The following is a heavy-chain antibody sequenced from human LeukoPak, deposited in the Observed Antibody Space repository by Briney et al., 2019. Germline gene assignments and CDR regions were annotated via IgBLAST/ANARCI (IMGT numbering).Heavy chain of an antibody. J-gene: IGHJ5*02. V-gene: IGHV4-39*07. CDR2: ISHSGST. CDR3: ARVDGDYNWFDP. Sequence: SETLSLTCAVSGGSISSGNYYWGWIRQPPGKGLEWIGSISHSGSTYYNASLKSRVRISVDTSKNQFSLQLNSVTPEDTAVYYCARVDGDYNWFDPWGQGTLVTVSS. CDR1: GGSISSGNYY. D-gene: IGHD5-24*01.